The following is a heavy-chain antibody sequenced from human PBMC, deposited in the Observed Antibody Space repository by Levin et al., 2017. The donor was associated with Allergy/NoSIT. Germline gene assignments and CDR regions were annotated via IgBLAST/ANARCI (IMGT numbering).Heavy chain of an antibody. CDR2: IYTSGST. CDR1: GGSISSYY. D-gene: IGHD1-1*01. V-gene: IGHV4-4*07. J-gene: IGHJ2*01. CDR3: ARDHGEGLERGLNWYFDL. Sequence: SETLSLTCTVSGGSISSYYWSWIRQPAGKGLEWIGRIYTSGSTNYNPSLKSRVTMSVDTSKNQFSLKLSSVTAADTAVYYCARDHGEGLERGLNWYFDLWGRGTLVTVSS.